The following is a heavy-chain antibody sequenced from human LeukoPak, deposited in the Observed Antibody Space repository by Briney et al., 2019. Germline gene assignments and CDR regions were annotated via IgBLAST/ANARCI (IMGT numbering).Heavy chain of an antibody. CDR2: IIPIFGTA. CDR3: ARSTRTDYYDSSGDLDY. J-gene: IGHJ4*02. CDR1: GVTFSSYA. Sequence: SVKVSCKASGVTFSSYAISWVRQAPGQGLEWMGRIIPIFGTANYAQKFQGRVTITTDESTSTAYMELSSLRSEDTAVYYCARSTRTDYYDSSGDLDYWGQGTLVTVSS. V-gene: IGHV1-69*05. D-gene: IGHD3-22*01.